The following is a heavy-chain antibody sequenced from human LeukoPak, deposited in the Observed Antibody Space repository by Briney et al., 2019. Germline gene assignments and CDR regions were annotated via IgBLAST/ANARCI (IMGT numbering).Heavy chain of an antibody. Sequence: PGDSLRLSCAASGLTFSTCGMHWVRQAPGKGLEWVAFIRYDGSNKRYADSVKGRFIISRDNSENTLSLQMNSPRAEDTAVYYCVKDRSYYDSVGYRNFDYWGQGTLVIVSS. CDR3: VKDRSYYDSVGYRNFDY. CDR1: GLTFSTCG. V-gene: IGHV3-30*02. CDR2: IRYDGSNK. D-gene: IGHD3-22*01. J-gene: IGHJ4*02.